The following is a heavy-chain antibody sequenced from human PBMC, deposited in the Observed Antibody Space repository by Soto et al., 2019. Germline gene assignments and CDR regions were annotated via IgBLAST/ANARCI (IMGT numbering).Heavy chain of an antibody. CDR3: AKVEYSSSWYEYYYYYSGMDV. V-gene: IGHV3-23*01. J-gene: IGHJ6*02. D-gene: IGHD6-13*01. CDR2: ISGSGGST. CDR1: GLTFSSYA. Sequence: GGSLRLSCAASGLTFSSYAMSWVRQAPGKGLEWVSAISGSGGSTYYADSVKGRFTISRDNSKNTLYLQMNSLRAEDTAVYYCAKVEYSSSWYEYYYYYSGMDVWGQGTTVTVSS.